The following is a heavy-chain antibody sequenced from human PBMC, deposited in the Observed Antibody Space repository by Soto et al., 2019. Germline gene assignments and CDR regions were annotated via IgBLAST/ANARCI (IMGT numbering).Heavy chain of an antibody. Sequence: GPTLVNPTQTLTLTCTFSGFSLSTSGMRVSWIRQPPGKALQWLARIDWDDDKFYTTSLRTRLTISKDTSKNQVVLTMTNMDPVDTATYYCAKTGTDGSWFDPWGQGAQVTVSS. D-gene: IGHD1-1*01. V-gene: IGHV2-70*04. CDR2: IDWDDDK. CDR3: AKTGTDGSWFDP. J-gene: IGHJ5*02. CDR1: GFSLSTSGMR.